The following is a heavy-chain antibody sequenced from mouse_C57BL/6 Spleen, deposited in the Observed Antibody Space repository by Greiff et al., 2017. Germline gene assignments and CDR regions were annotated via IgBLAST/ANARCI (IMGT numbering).Heavy chain of an antibody. V-gene: IGHV14-4*01. D-gene: IGHD2-4*01. CDR1: GFNIKDDY. J-gene: IGHJ3*01. CDR3: TPIYYDYLAY. CDR2: IDPENGDT. Sequence: DVKLQESGAELVRPGASVKLSCTASGFNIKDDYMHWVKQRPEQGLEWIGWIDPENGDTEYASKFQGKATITADTSSNTAYLQLSSLTSEDTAVYYCTPIYYDYLAYWGQGTLVTVSA.